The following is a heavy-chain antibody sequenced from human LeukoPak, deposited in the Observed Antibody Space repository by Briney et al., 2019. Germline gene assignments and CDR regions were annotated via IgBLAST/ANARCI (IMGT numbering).Heavy chain of an antibody. CDR3: TRYNNDHFDY. V-gene: IGHV3-33*01. D-gene: IGHD1-14*01. J-gene: IGHJ4*02. CDR2: IAYDGSGA. CDR1: GFTFGGYG. Sequence: QPGGSLRLSCAGSGFTFGGYGMHWFRQTPGKGLEWVAVIAYDGSGAFYADSVKGRFTISRDNSKNTTSVQMDDLRAEDTAVYYCTRYNNDHFDYWGQGTLVTVSS.